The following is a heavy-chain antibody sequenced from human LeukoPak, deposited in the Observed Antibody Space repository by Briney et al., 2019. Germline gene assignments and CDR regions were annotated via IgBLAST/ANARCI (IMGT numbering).Heavy chain of an antibody. J-gene: IGHJ4*02. D-gene: IGHD5-12*01. CDR1: GYTFVGYY. Sequence: ASVKVSCKASGYTFVGYYLHWVRQAPGQGLEWMAWIDPYTGNTHCAQKFQGRITVTRDTSVSTTYMELSWLTSDGTARYYCAREYSASEHWGQGTLVTVSS. CDR2: IDPYTGNT. V-gene: IGHV1-2*02. CDR3: AREYSASEH.